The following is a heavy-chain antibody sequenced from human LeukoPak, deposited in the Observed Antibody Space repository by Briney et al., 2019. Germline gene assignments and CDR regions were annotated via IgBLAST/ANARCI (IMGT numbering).Heavy chain of an antibody. Sequence: RGESLTLSCSPAGFSLSSHAMRWVRLPPEGGTQWVSGISDDSHSTYCGESMKGRFTISRHNSGSSVYLHVNNLGYEDPAVYYCVKEGEGHTYAPKTGPPTWGQGTLVTVSS. CDR1: GFSLSSHA. J-gene: IGHJ5*02. CDR3: VKEGEGHTYAPKTGPPT. V-gene: IGHV3-23*01. D-gene: IGHD1-1*01. CDR2: ISDDSHST.